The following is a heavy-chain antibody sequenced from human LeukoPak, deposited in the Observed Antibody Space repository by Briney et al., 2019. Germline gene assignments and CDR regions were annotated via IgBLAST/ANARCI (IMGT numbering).Heavy chain of an antibody. CDR2: ISAYNGNT. Sequence: ASVKVSCKASGYTSNSYGFSWVRQAPGQGLEWMGWISAYNGNTNYAQKLQGRVTMTTDTSTSTAYMELRSLRSDDTAVYYCARGSNSGYSQPSYYFDYWGQGTLVTVSS. CDR3: ARGSNSGYSQPSYYFDY. V-gene: IGHV1-18*01. CDR1: GYTSNSYG. J-gene: IGHJ4*02. D-gene: IGHD5-12*01.